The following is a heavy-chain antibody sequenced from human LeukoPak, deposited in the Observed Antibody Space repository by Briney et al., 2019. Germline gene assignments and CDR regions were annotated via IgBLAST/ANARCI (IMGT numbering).Heavy chain of an antibody. D-gene: IGHD1-20*01. CDR1: GFTFSNYW. CDR3: ATYNWEYEADY. Sequence: GGSLRLSCAASGFTFSNYWIYWVRQVPGMGLMWVSRISPDGKDTSHADSVKGRFTISRDNAKNTLYLHMNSLRAEDTAVYYCATYNWEYEADYWGQGTLVTVSS. V-gene: IGHV3-74*01. CDR2: ISPDGKDT. J-gene: IGHJ4*02.